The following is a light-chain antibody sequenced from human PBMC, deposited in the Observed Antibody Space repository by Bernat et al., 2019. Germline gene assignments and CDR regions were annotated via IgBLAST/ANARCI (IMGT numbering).Light chain of an antibody. Sequence: EIVMTQSPDTLSLSPGERATLSCRASQSVGSSLAWYQQKPGQAPRLLIYGASSRATGIPDRFSGSGSGTEFTLTISSLEPEDFAVYYCQKYSSSPYSFGQGTKVEIK. CDR1: QSVGSS. CDR3: QKYSSSPYS. CDR2: GAS. J-gene: IGKJ2*03. V-gene: IGKV3-20*01.